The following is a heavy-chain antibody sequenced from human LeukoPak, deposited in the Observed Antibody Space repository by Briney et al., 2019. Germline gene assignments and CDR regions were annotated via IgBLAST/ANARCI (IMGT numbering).Heavy chain of an antibody. CDR1: GFTFSSYG. D-gene: IGHD1-26*01. V-gene: IGHV3-30*03. CDR3: ARYSGSYSFDY. Sequence: PGGSLRLSCAASGFTFSSYGMHWVRQAPGKGLERVAIISYDGSNEYYADSVKGRFTISRDNSKNTLYLQMNSLRAEDTAVYYCARYSGSYSFDYWGQGTLVTVSS. CDR2: ISYDGSNE. J-gene: IGHJ4*02.